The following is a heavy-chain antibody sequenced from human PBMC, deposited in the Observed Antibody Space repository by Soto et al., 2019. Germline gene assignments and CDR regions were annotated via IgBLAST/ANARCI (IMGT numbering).Heavy chain of an antibody. J-gene: IGHJ4*02. V-gene: IGHV3-23*01. CDR2: ITGSGDST. Sequence: GGSLRLSCVASGFTFSSYAMNWVRQAPGKGLEWVSTITGSGDSTYYADSVKGRFTISRDNSKNTLYLQMNSLRAEDTAVYYCAKSSSSWYRSHFDYWGQGTLVTVSS. CDR1: GFTFSSYA. D-gene: IGHD6-13*01. CDR3: AKSSSSWYRSHFDY.